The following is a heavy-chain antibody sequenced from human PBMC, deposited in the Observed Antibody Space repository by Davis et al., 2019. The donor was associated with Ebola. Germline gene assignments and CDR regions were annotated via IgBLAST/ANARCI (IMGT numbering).Heavy chain of an antibody. V-gene: IGHV3-23*01. CDR3: SIAAAGTNDY. J-gene: IGHJ4*02. CDR2: ITSSDGRT. D-gene: IGHD6-13*01. CDR1: GFTFSSYA. Sequence: GESLKISCEASGFTFSSYAMTWVRQAPGKGLEWVSGITSSDGRTYCADSVKGRFTISRDNSKNTLYLQMNSLKTEDTAVYYCSIAAAGTNDYWGQGTLVTVSS.